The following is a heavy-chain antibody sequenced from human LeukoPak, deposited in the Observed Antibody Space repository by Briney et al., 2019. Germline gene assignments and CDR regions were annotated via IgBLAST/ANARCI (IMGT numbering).Heavy chain of an antibody. CDR1: GFTFSSYS. CDR2: ISSSSSTI. D-gene: IGHD2-2*01. V-gene: IGHV3-48*01. J-gene: IGHJ4*02. CDR3: ARDLVPPIMLCFDY. Sequence: PGGSLRLSCAASGFTFSSYSMNWVRQAPGKGLEWVSYISSSSSTIYYADSVKGRFTISRDNAKNSLYLQMNSLRAEDTAVYYCARDLVPPIMLCFDYWGQGTLVTVSS.